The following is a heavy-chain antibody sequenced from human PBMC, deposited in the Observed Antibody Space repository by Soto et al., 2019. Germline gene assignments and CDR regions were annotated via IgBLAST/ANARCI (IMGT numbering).Heavy chain of an antibody. CDR1: GFTFSSYA. D-gene: IGHD2-15*01. CDR2: ISGSGGST. V-gene: IGHV3-23*01. Sequence: GGSLRLSCAASGFTFSSYAMSWVRQAPGKGLEWVSAISGSGGSTYYADSVKGRFTISSDNSKNTLYLQMNSLRAEDTAVYYCANDPVVAATPYLVDYWGQGTLVTVSS. J-gene: IGHJ4*02. CDR3: ANDPVVAATPYLVDY.